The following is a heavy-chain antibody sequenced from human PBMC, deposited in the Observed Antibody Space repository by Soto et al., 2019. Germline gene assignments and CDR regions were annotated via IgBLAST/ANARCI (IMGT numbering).Heavy chain of an antibody. CDR1: GFTFSSYG. CDR3: AKNRGYNYGRDGMDV. D-gene: IGHD5-12*01. V-gene: IGHV3-30*18. Sequence: QVQLVESGGAVVQPGRSLSLSCAASGFTFSSYGIHWVRQAPGKGLEWLAFIAYDGSDKNYADSVKGRFTISRDNSKDTLYLQMNSLRAEDTAVYYCAKNRGYNYGRDGMDVWGQGTTVTVSS. CDR2: IAYDGSDK. J-gene: IGHJ6*02.